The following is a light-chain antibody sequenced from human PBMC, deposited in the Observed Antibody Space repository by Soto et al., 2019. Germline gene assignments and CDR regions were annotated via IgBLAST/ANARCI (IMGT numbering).Light chain of an antibody. Sequence: AIPMTQSPSSLSASVGDRVTITCRASQGIRNELGWYQQKPGKAPKLLIYDASSLQSGVPSRFSGSGSGTDFTLTISSLQPEDFATYYCLQDYTYPWTFGQGTKVEVK. CDR3: LQDYTYPWT. CDR2: DAS. V-gene: IGKV1-6*01. J-gene: IGKJ1*01. CDR1: QGIRNE.